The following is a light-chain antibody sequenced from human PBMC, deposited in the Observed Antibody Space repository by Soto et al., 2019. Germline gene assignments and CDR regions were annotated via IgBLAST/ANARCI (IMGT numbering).Light chain of an antibody. CDR2: GNS. CDR3: QSYDSSLSGSNYV. Sequence: QSVLTQPPSVSGAPGQRVTISCTGSSSNIGAGYDVHWYQQLPGTAPKLLIYGNSNRPSGVPDRFSGSKSGTSASLAITGLLAEDEADYYCQSYDSSLSGSNYVFGTGTKVTVL. J-gene: IGLJ1*01. CDR1: SSNIGAGYD. V-gene: IGLV1-40*01.